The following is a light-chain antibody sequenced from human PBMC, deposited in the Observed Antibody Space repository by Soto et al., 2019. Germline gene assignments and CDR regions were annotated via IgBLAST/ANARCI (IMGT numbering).Light chain of an antibody. V-gene: IGLV1-40*01. CDR1: SSNIGAGYD. CDR3: QSYDSSLSGSAV. CDR2: GNS. Sequence: QSVLTQPPSVSGAPGQRVTISCTGSSSNIGAGYDVHGYQQLPGTAPKLLIYGNSNRPSGVPDRFSGSKSGTSASLAITGLQAEDEADYYCQSYDSSLSGSAVFGTGTKVTVL. J-gene: IGLJ1*01.